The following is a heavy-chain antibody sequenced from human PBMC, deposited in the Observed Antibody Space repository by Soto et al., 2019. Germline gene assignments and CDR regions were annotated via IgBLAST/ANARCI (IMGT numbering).Heavy chain of an antibody. CDR2: IYYSGSI. CDR1: GGSISSYY. J-gene: IGHJ6*02. Sequence: QVQLQESGPGLVKPSETLSLTCTVSGGSISSYYWSWIRQPPGKGLEWIGYIYYSGSINYNPSLKRRVTLXVXTXXNQFSLKLSSVTAADTAVYYCARLGGGHYYYGLDVWGQGTTVTVSS. D-gene: IGHD3-16*01. V-gene: IGHV4-59*01. CDR3: ARLGGGHYYYGLDV.